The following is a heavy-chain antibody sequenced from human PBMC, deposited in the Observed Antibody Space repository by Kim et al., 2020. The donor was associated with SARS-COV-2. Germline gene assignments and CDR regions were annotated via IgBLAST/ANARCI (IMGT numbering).Heavy chain of an antibody. CDR1: GYTFTSYG. D-gene: IGHD6-13*01. J-gene: IGHJ2*01. Sequence: ASVKVSCKASGYTFTSYGISWVRQAPGQGLEWMGWISAYNGNTKYAQKPQGRVTMTTDTSTSTAYMELRSLRSDDTAVYYCARGGAAAGRGWYLDLWGRGTRVTV. V-gene: IGHV1-18*01. CDR3: ARGGAAAGRGWYLDL. CDR2: ISAYNGNT.